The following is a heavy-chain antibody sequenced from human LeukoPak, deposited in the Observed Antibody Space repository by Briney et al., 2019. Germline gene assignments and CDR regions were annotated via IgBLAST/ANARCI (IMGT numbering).Heavy chain of an antibody. V-gene: IGHV1-18*01. CDR3: ARGGMVRGVIINPTPDWFDP. D-gene: IGHD3-10*01. CDR2: IHIYRGNT. Sequence: ASVKVSCKASGYSSSNYGISWVRQAPGQGLEWMGWIHIYRGNTNYAQKFQGRVTMTRDTSTSTVYMELSSLRSEDTAVYYCARGGMVRGVIINPTPDWFDPWGQGTLVTVSS. J-gene: IGHJ5*02. CDR1: GYSSSNYG.